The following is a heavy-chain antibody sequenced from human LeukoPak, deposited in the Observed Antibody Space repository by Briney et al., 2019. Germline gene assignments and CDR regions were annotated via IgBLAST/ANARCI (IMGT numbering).Heavy chain of an antibody. J-gene: IGHJ4*02. V-gene: IGHV1-69*05. CDR2: IIPIFGTA. CDR3: ARIWSDQIGTDY. D-gene: IGHD3-3*01. CDR1: GGTFSSYA. Sequence: ASVKVSCKASGGTFSSYAISWVRQAPGQGLEWMGGIIPIFGTASYAQKFQGRVTMTRDTSTSTVYMELSSLRSEDTAVYYCARIWSDQIGTDYWGQGTLVTVSS.